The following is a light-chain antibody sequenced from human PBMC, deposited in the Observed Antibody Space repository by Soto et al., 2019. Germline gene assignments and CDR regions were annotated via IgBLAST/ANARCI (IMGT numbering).Light chain of an antibody. V-gene: IGKV1-5*03. CDR2: KAS. Sequence: DIQMTQSPSTPSASVGDRVTLTCRASQSISSWLAWYQQKPGKAPKLLIYKASSLESGVPSRFSGSGSGTEFTLTISSLQPDDFATYYCQQLNIYPPTFGGGTKVDIK. CDR3: QQLNIYPPT. J-gene: IGKJ4*01. CDR1: QSISSW.